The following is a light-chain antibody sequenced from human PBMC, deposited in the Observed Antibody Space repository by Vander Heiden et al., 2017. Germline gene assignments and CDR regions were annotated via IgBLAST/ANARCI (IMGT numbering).Light chain of an antibody. J-gene: IGLJ3*02. CDR1: SSNIGAGYD. CDR3: QSYDNSLSGSWV. CDR2: VNT. Sequence: QSVLTQPHPLSVAPGQRVTISCTGSSSNIGAGYDLHWYQQLPGTAPKLLIYVNTNRPSGVPDRFSGAKSGTSSSLAITGLQAEDEADYYCQSYDNSLSGSWVFGGGTKLTVL. V-gene: IGLV1-40*01.